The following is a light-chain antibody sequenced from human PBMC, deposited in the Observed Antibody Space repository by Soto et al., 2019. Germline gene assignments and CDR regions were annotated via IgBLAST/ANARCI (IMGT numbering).Light chain of an antibody. CDR2: GAS. J-gene: IGKJ1*01. CDR3: QQYSNWPRT. CDR1: QSVSSY. Sequence: EIVLTQSPGTLSLSPVERATLSCRSSQSVSSYLAWYQQKPGQAPRLLIQGASTRATGIPARFSGSGSGTDFSLTISSLQSEDFVVYYCQQYSNWPRTFGQGTKVDIK. V-gene: IGKV3-15*01.